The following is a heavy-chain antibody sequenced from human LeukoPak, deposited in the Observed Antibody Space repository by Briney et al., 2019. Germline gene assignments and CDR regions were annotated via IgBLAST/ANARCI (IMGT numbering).Heavy chain of an antibody. Sequence: GGSLRLSCAASGFSFDFYGMHWVRQAPGKGLEWVAFIRSDGSDEYYADSVKGRFTISRDNSKNTLYLQMNSLRAEDTAVYYCARGIAAAGTSGAFDIWGQGTMVTVSS. CDR2: IRSDGSDE. D-gene: IGHD6-13*01. CDR1: GFSFDFYG. V-gene: IGHV3-30*02. J-gene: IGHJ3*02. CDR3: ARGIAAAGTSGAFDI.